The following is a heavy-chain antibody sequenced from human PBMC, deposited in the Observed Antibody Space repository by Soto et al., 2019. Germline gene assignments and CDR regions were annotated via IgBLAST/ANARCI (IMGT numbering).Heavy chain of an antibody. J-gene: IGHJ6*02. V-gene: IGHV3-23*01. CDR3: AKDQGYCTNGVCQGYYGMDV. CDR1: GFTFSSYA. CDR2: ISGSGGST. D-gene: IGHD2-8*01. Sequence: GGSLRLSCAASGFTFSSYAMSWVRQAPGKGLEWVSAISGSGGSTYYADSVKGRFTISRDNSKNTLYLQMNSLRAEDTAVYYCAKDQGYCTNGVCQGYYGMDVWGQGTTVTVSS.